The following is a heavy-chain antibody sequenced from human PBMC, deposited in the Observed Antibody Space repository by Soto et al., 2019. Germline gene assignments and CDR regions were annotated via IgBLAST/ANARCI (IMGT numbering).Heavy chain of an antibody. CDR1: GFTFSGHL. CDR3: ARDQRRILLPLDY. J-gene: IGHJ4*02. D-gene: IGHD3-22*01. V-gene: IGHV3-7*03. Sequence: GGSLRLSCAASGFTFSGHLRSWVPQGPGKGLEWVANIKQDGSEKYYVDYVKGRFTISRDNAKNSLYLQMNSLRAEDTAVYYCARDQRRILLPLDYWGQGTLVTVSS. CDR2: IKQDGSEK.